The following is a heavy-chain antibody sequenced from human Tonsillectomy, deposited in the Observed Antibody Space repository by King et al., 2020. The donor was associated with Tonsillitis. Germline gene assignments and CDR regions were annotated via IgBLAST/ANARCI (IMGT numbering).Heavy chain of an antibody. CDR2: IIPIFGTA. D-gene: IGHD5-24*01. J-gene: IGHJ4*02. V-gene: IGHV1-69*12. CDR1: GGTFSSYA. Sequence: QLVQSGAEVKKPGSSVKVSCKASGGTFSSYAISWVRQAPGQGLEWMGGIIPIFGTANYAQKFQGRVTITADESTSTAYMELSSLRSEDTAVYYCASLVRRDGYNPGGSASDYWGQGTLVTVSS. CDR3: ASLVRRDGYNPGGSASDY.